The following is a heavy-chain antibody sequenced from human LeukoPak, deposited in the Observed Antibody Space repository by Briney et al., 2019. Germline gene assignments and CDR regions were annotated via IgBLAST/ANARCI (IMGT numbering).Heavy chain of an antibody. V-gene: IGHV3-74*01. CDR3: ARDPVHSSSWGLYYYYGMDV. J-gene: IGHJ6*02. D-gene: IGHD6-13*01. CDR2: INSDGSST. CDR1: GLTFSSHW. Sequence: LTGGSLRLSCAASGLTFSSHWMHWVRQAPGKGLVWVSRINSDGSSTSYADSVKGRFTISRDNAKNTLYLQMNSLRAEDTAVYYCARDPVHSSSWGLYYYYGMDVWGQGTTVTVSS.